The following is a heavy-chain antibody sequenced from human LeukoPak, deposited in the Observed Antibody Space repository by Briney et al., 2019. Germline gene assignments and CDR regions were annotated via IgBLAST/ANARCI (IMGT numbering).Heavy chain of an antibody. J-gene: IGHJ4*02. D-gene: IGHD2-15*01. CDR3: ARHFCSGGYCYSFDY. V-gene: IGHV4-59*08. Sequence: IPSETLSLTCTVSGGSISSYYWSWIRQPPVKGLEWIGYIYYSGSTNYNPSLKSRVSMSVDTSKNQFSLNLSSVTAADTAVYYCARHFCSGGYCYSFDYWGQGTLVTVSS. CDR2: IYYSGST. CDR1: GGSISSYY.